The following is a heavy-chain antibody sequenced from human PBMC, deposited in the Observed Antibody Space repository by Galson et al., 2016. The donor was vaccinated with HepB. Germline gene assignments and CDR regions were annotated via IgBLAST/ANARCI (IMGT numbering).Heavy chain of an antibody. V-gene: IGHV3-21*04. CDR3: ARLDPFGMWFDP. J-gene: IGHJ5*02. CDR2: ISGSTGNT. D-gene: IGHD3-16*01. CDR1: GFTFRDYA. Sequence: SLRLSCAASGFTFRDYAMNWVRQAPGKGLEWVSGISGSTGNTYYADSVKGRFTISRDNARNSVFLQMSSLRADDTALYFCARLDPFGMWFDPWGQGTLVTVSS.